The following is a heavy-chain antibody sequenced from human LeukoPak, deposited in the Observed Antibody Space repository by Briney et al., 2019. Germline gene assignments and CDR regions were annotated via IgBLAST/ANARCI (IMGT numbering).Heavy chain of an antibody. CDR1: GGTFSSYA. CDR3: ARGGPDRDGYNDY. D-gene: IGHD5-24*01. CDR2: IIPIFGTA. J-gene: IGHJ4*02. V-gene: IGHV1-69*01. Sequence: SVKVSCKASGGTFSSYAISWVRQAPGQGLEWMGGIIPIFGTANYAQKFQGRVTITADESTSTAYMELSSLRSEDTAVYYCARGGPDRDGYNDYWGQGTLVTVSS.